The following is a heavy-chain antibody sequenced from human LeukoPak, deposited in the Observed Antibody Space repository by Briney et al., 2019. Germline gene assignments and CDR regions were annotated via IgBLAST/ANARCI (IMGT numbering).Heavy chain of an antibody. CDR3: ARTGIAAAATDDAFDI. D-gene: IGHD6-13*01. CDR1: GGPISSGSYS. J-gene: IGHJ3*02. V-gene: IGHV4-61*02. CDR2: IYTSGST. Sequence: SETLSLTCTVSGGPISSGSYSWTWIRRPAGKGLGGIGGIYTSGSTNYNPSLKSRVTISVDTSKNQFSLKLSSVTAADTAVYYCARTGIAAAATDDAFDIWGQGTMVTVSS.